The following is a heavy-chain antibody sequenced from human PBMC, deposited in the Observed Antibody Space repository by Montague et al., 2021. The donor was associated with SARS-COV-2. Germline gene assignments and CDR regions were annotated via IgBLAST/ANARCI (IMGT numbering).Heavy chain of an antibody. CDR3: ARYFRYPLDVDPTHFDY. CDR1: GFTFREYS. J-gene: IGHJ4*02. V-gene: IGHV3-23*01. Sequence: SLRLSCAASGFTFREYSMSWVRHVPGKGLEWVSIFTSVGADTFYADSVKGRCTVSRDISRNLFYLQLNNLRGEDTATYFCARYFRYPLDVDPTHFDYWGPGTRVTVSS. CDR2: FTSVGADT. D-gene: IGHD3-9*01.